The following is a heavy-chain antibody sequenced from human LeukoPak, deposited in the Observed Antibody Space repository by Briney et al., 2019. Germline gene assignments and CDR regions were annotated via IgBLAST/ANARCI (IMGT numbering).Heavy chain of an antibody. J-gene: IGHJ4*02. CDR2: ISWNSGSI. D-gene: IGHD3-22*01. V-gene: IGHV3-9*01. CDR1: GFTFDDYA. Sequence: GGSLRLSCAASGFTFDDYAMHWVRQAPGKGLEWVSGISWNSGSIGYADSVKGRFTISRDNAKNSLYLQMNSLRAEDTALYYCAKAKYYYDYGSYYFDYWGQGTLVTVSS. CDR3: AKAKYYYDYGSYYFDY.